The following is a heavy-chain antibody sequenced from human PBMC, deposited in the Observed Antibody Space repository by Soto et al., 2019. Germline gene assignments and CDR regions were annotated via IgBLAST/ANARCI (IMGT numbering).Heavy chain of an antibody. D-gene: IGHD3-22*01. CDR3: AGGDYYHSSGYYFYYYTMDV. V-gene: IGHV4-39*01. CDR1: GGCISSSSYY. J-gene: IGHJ6*02. CDR2: IYYSGST. Sequence: SETLSLTCTVSGGCISSSSYYWGWIRQPPGKGLEWIGSIYYSGSTYYNPSLKSRVTISVETSKSQYSLKLSSVTAADTAVYYCAGGDYYHSSGYYFYYYTMDVWGQGTTVTVSS.